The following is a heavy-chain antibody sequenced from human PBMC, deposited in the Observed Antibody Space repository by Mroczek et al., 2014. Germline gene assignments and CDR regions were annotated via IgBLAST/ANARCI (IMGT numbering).Heavy chain of an antibody. CDR3: ANSPWIVVVRLYFDY. CDR2: ISGSGGST. D-gene: IGHD3-22*01. CDR1: GFTFSSYA. Sequence: EVQLVETGGGLVQPGGSLRLSCAASGFTFSSYAMSWVRQAPGKGLEWVSAISGSGGSTYYADSVKGRFTISRDNSKNTLYLQMNSLRAEDTAVYYCANSPWIVVVRLYFDYWGQGTLVTVSS. J-gene: IGHJ4*02. V-gene: IGHV3-23*04.